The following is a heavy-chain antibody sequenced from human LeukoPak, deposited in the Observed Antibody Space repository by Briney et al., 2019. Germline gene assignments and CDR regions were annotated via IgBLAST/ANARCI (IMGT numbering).Heavy chain of an antibody. Sequence: RGSLRLSCAASRFTFSSYAMSWVRQAPGKGLEWVSTISGSGDSTYYSDSVKGRFTISRDNSENTLYLQLNSLRAEDTAVYYCAKGGWGTVLDYWGQGTLVTVSP. V-gene: IGHV3-23*01. D-gene: IGHD3-16*01. CDR3: AKGGWGTVLDY. CDR2: ISGSGDST. J-gene: IGHJ4*02. CDR1: RFTFSSYA.